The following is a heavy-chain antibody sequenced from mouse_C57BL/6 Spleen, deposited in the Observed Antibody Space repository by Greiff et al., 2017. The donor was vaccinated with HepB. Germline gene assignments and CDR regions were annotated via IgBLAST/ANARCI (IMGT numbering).Heavy chain of an antibody. V-gene: IGHV1-42*01. J-gene: IGHJ4*01. CDR3: ARRTTPYAMDY. D-gene: IGHD1-1*01. CDR1: GYSFTGYY. Sequence: EVKLQESGPELVKPGASVKISCKASGYSFTGYYMNWVKQSPEKRLEWIGEINPSTGGTTYNQKFKAKATLTVDKSSSTADMQLKSLTSEDSAVYYCARRTTPYAMDYWGQGTSVTVSS. CDR2: INPSTGGT.